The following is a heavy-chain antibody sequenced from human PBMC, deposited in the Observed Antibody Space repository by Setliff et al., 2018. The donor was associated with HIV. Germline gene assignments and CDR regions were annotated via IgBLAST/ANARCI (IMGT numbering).Heavy chain of an antibody. J-gene: IGHJ4*02. Sequence: PSETLSLTCAVYGGSFSGYYWSWIRQPPGKGLEWIGEINDNGSTYYNPSLKSRLTISVDTSRNLFSLHLSSVTAADTAVYYCARLFSGSPGDYWGQGTLVTVSS. V-gene: IGHV4-34*01. D-gene: IGHD3-10*01. CDR3: ARLFSGSPGDY. CDR1: GGSFSGYY. CDR2: INDNGST.